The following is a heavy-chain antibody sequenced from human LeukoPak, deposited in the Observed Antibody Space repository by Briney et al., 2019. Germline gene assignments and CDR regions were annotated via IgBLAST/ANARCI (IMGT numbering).Heavy chain of an antibody. V-gene: IGHV5-51*01. Sequence: GESLQISCKGSGYSFTSYWIGWVRQMPGKGLEWMGIIYPGDSDTRYSPSFQGQVTISADKSISTAYLQWSSLKASDTAMYYCARFVGPEMTTVPPALDYWGQGTLVTVSS. D-gene: IGHD4-11*01. J-gene: IGHJ4*02. CDR2: IYPGDSDT. CDR3: ARFVGPEMTTVPPALDY. CDR1: GYSFTSYW.